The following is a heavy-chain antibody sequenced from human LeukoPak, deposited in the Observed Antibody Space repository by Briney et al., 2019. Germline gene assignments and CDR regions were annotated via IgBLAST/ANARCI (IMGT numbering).Heavy chain of an antibody. D-gene: IGHD2-15*01. CDR1: GFTFSRDW. V-gene: IGHV3-74*01. CDR3: ARESPQCSGGYCYFVY. CDR2: INSDGSST. Sequence: PGGSLRLSCVASGFTFSRDWMHWVRQAPGKGLAWVSRINSDGSSTSYADSVKGRFTISRDNVKNTLYLQMNSLRVEDTAVYYCARESPQCSGGYCYFVYWGQGTLVTVSS. J-gene: IGHJ4*02.